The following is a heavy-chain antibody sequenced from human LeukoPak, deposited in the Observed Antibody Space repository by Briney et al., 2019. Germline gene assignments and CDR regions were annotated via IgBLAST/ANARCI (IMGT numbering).Heavy chain of an antibody. Sequence: GESLKISCKGSGYSFTSYWIGWVRQMPGKGLEWMGIIYPGDSDTRYSPSFQGQVTISADKSISTAYLQWSSLKASDTAMYYYARHVVNRVGATRDNWFDPWGQGTLVTVSS. V-gene: IGHV5-51*01. CDR2: IYPGDSDT. CDR1: GYSFTSYW. D-gene: IGHD1-26*01. CDR3: ARHVVNRVGATRDNWFDP. J-gene: IGHJ5*02.